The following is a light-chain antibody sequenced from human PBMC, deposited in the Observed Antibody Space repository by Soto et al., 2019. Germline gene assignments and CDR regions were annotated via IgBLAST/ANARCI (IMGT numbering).Light chain of an antibody. CDR3: QSYDSSLSGSVV. V-gene: IGLV1-40*01. CDR1: RPNIGAGYD. CDR2: GNS. J-gene: IGLJ2*01. Sequence: QSVLTPPPSVSAAPRPRVTIPRTARRPNIGAGYDVHWYQQLPATAPKLLIYGNSNRPSGVPDRFSGSKSGTSASLAITGLQAEDEADYYCQSYDSSLSGSVVFGGGTKLTVL.